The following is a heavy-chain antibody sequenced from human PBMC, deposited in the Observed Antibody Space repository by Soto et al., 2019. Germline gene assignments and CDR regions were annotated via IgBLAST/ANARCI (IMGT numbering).Heavy chain of an antibody. D-gene: IGHD6-19*01. CDR1: GDSISSYY. J-gene: IGHJ4*02. Sequence: SETLSLTCTVSGDSISSYYWSWIRQPPGKGLEWIGYIYYSGTTNYNPSLKSRVIISIDTSKNQFSLKLTSVTAADTAVYYCAIVTAVAGYWGQGILVTVSS. V-gene: IGHV4-59*01. CDR2: IYYSGTT. CDR3: AIVTAVAGY.